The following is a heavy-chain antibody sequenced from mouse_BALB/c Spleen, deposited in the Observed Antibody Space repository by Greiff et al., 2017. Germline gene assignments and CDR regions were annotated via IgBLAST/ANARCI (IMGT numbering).Heavy chain of an antibody. CDR1: GYSFTSYW. V-gene: IGHV1-5*01. CDR2: IYPGNSDT. J-gene: IGHJ2*01. D-gene: IGHD2-4*01. Sequence: EVQLQQSGTVLARPGASVKMSCKASGYSFTSYWMHWVKQRPGQGLEWIGAIYPGNSDTSYNQKFKGKAKLTAVTSASTAYMELSILTNEDSAVYYCTGFDYDGNFDYWGQGTTLTVSS. CDR3: TGFDYDGNFDY.